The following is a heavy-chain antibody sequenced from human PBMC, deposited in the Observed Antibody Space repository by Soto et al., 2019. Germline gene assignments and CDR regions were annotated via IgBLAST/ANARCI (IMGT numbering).Heavy chain of an antibody. D-gene: IGHD4-4*01. CDR3: ARDVGYSNYDGNPFDI. J-gene: IGHJ3*02. CDR2: ISRYNDNT. Sequence: QVQLMQSGAEVKKPGASVKVSCKASGYTFTKYAITWVRQAPGQGLEWMGWISRYNDNTHYAQKLQGRVTMTTDTSTSTAYMEVRSLRSDDTAVDYCARDVGYSNYDGNPFDIWGQGTMVTGSA. CDR1: GYTFTKYA. V-gene: IGHV1-18*01.